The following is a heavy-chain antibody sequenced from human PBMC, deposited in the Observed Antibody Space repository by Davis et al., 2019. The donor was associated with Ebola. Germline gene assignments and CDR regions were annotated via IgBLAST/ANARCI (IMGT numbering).Heavy chain of an antibody. CDR3: ARNMIMFGGVIANNWFDP. D-gene: IGHD3-16*02. CDR2: IYYSGST. V-gene: IGHV4-59*12. J-gene: IGHJ5*02. Sequence: MPSETLSLTCTVSGGSISSYYWSWIRQPPGKGLEWIGYIYYSGSTNYNPSLKSRVTISVDTSKNQFSLKLTSVTAADTAVYYCARNMIMFGGVIANNWFDPWGQGTLVTVSS. CDR1: GGSISSYY.